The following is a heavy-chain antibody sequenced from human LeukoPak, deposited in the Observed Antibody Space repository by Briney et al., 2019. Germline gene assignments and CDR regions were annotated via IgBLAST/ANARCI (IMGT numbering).Heavy chain of an antibody. V-gene: IGHV3-21*01. D-gene: IGHD1/OR15-1a*01. CDR3: ARGGGNNEGFDY. CDR1: EFVFSSHA. CDR2: ISSNIIYI. Sequence: PGGSLRLSCVASEFVFSSHAMIWVRQAPGKGLEWVSSISSNIIYIYYSDSVKGRFTISRDNAQNSLYLQMNSLRAEDTAVYYCARGGGNNEGFDYWGQGTLVTVFS. J-gene: IGHJ4*02.